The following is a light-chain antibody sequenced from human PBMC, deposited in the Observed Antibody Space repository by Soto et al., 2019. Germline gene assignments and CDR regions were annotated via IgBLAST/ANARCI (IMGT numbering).Light chain of an antibody. J-gene: IGLJ2*01. Sequence: QSALTQPASVSGSPGQSITISCSGTSSDVGSYNYVSWYQQHPDRAPKLMIYDVSNRPSGVSNRFSGSKSGNTASLTISGLQAEDEADYYCSSYTSSSTRLFGGGTKVTVL. CDR1: SSDVGSYNY. V-gene: IGLV2-14*01. CDR2: DVS. CDR3: SSYTSSSTRL.